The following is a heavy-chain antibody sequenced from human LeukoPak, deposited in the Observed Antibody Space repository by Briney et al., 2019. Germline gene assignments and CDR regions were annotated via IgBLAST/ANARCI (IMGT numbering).Heavy chain of an antibody. V-gene: IGHV3-23*01. CDR1: GFTFSSYA. D-gene: IGHD2-2*01. J-gene: IGHJ3*02. CDR3: ANGPVPAAMVREFDAFDI. CDR2: ISGSGGST. Sequence: GGSLRLSCAASGFTFSSYAMSWVRQAPGKGLEWVSAISGSGGSTYYADSVKGRFTISRDNSKNTLYLQMNSLRAEDTAVYYCANGPVPAAMVREFDAFDIWGQGTMVTVSS.